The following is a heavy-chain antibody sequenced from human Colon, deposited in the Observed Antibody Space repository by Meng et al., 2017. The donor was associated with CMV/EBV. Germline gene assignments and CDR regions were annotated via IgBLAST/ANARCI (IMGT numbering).Heavy chain of an antibody. J-gene: IGHJ4*02. V-gene: IGHV1-2*02. Sequence: ASVKVSCKASGYIFTGYYMHWVRQAPGQGLEWMGWINPNSGGTNYAQKFQGRVTMTRDTSISTAYMELSRLRSDDTAVYYCARGGGNHDFWSGYVDYWGQGTLVTVSS. CDR3: ARGGGNHDFWSGYVDY. CDR1: GYIFTGYY. D-gene: IGHD3-3*01. CDR2: INPNSGGT.